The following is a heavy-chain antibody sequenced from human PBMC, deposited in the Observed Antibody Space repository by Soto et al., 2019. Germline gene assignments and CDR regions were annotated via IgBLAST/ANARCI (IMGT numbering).Heavy chain of an antibody. CDR2: ISSSSSYI. V-gene: IGHV3-21*01. D-gene: IGHD6-19*01. Sequence: SLRLSCAASGFTFSSYSMNWVRQAPGKGLEWVSSISSSSSYIYYADSVKGRFTISRDNAKNSLYLQMNSLRAEDTAVYYCARDYRYSSGGGGWAFDYWGQGTLVTVSS. J-gene: IGHJ4*02. CDR3: ARDYRYSSGGGGWAFDY. CDR1: GFTFSSYS.